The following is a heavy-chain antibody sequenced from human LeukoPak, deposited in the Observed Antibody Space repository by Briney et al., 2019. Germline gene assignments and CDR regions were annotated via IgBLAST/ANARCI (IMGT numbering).Heavy chain of an antibody. CDR2: VYFTGST. CDR3: ARWRSSAHYWDS. J-gene: IGHJ4*02. Sequence: SETLSLTCTVSGVSISNYYWNWIRQPPGKALEWIGYVYFTGSTNYNPSLKSRDTLSIDTSKSQLSLKLSSVTAADTAVYYCARWRSSAHYWDSWGQGTLVTVSS. CDR1: GVSISNYY. V-gene: IGHV4-59*01. D-gene: IGHD3-22*01.